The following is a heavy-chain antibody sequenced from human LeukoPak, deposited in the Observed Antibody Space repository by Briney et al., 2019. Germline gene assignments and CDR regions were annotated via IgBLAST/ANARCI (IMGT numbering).Heavy chain of an antibody. CDR3: AREYCSGGSCYGFDY. J-gene: IGHJ4*02. Sequence: GGSLRLSCAASGFTFSSYSMNWVRQAPGKGLEWVPYISSSSSTIHYADSVKGRFTISRDNAKNSLYLQMNSLRAEDTAVYYCAREYCSGGSCYGFDYWGQGTLVTVSS. D-gene: IGHD2-15*01. V-gene: IGHV3-48*01. CDR2: ISSSSSTI. CDR1: GFTFSSYS.